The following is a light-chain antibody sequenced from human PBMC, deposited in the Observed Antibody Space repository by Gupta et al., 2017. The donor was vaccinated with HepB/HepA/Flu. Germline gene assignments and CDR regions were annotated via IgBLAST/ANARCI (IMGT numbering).Light chain of an antibody. CDR2: KDS. V-gene: IGLV3-25*03. J-gene: IGLJ1*01. Sequence: SYELTQPPSVSVSPGQTARLPRSGNMLAKQYAYWYRQKPGQAPVLVIYKDSERPSGIPERFSGSSSGTTVTLTISGVQAEDEADYYCQSADSTNTHVFGTGTKVTVL. CDR3: QSADSTNTHV. CDR1: MLAKQY.